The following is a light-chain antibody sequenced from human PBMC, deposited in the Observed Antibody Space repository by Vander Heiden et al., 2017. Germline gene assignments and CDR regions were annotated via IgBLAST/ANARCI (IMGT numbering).Light chain of an antibody. CDR3: QAYDSSLGAWV. CDR2: GNF. J-gene: IGLJ3*02. V-gene: IGLV1-40*03. CDR1: SSNIGAGYN. Sequence: QSVVPQPPSVSGTLGLRVTMSCTGTSSNIGAGYNVHWYHQLPGRAPTLLIYGNFNRASGVPDRFSASKSGASASLDISGVQPDDEADYYCQAYDSSLGAWVFGGGTKLTVL.